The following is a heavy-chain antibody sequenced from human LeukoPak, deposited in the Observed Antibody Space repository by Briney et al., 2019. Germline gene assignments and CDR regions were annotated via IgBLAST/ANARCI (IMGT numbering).Heavy chain of an antibody. J-gene: IGHJ4*02. D-gene: IGHD3-22*01. CDR3: ARGGAVPSSGSNYFDY. CDR2: IYTSGST. Sequence: SETLSLTCTVSGGSISSYYWSCIRQPAGKGLEWIGRIYTSGSTSYNPSLKSRVTMSVDTSKNQFSLKLSSVTAADTAVYYCARGGAVPSSGSNYFDYWGQGTLVTASS. V-gene: IGHV4-4*07. CDR1: GGSISSYY.